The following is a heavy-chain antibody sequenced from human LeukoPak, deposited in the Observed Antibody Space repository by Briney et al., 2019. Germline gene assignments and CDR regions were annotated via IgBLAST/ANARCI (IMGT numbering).Heavy chain of an antibody. CDR3: ARDRRGYYDSSGYFDF. J-gene: IGHJ4*02. V-gene: IGHV4-59*01. D-gene: IGHD3-22*01. Sequence: SETLSLTCTVSGGSISGDHWSWIRQPPGKGLEWIGYIHYSGRTKYNPSLKSRVTISVDTSKNQFSLKLSSVTAADTAVYYCARDRRGYYDSSGYFDFWGQGTLLTVSS. CDR2: IHYSGRT. CDR1: GGSISGDH.